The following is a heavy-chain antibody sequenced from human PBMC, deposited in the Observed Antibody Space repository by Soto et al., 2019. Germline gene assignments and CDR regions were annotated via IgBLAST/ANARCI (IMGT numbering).Heavy chain of an antibody. CDR1: GYTFTSYG. CDR2: ISAYNGNT. D-gene: IGHD2-2*01. Sequence: ASVKVSCKASGYTFTSYGISWVRQAPGQGLEWMGWISAYNGNTNYAQKLQGRVTMTTDTSTSTAYMELRSLRSDDTAVYYCARVVDYCSSTSCYNWFDPWGQGTLVTVS. J-gene: IGHJ5*02. V-gene: IGHV1-18*01. CDR3: ARVVDYCSSTSCYNWFDP.